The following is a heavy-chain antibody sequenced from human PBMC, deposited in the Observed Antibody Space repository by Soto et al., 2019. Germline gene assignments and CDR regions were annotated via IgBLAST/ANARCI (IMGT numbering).Heavy chain of an antibody. CDR1: GFTFSSHG. V-gene: IGHV3-33*01. D-gene: IGHD2-21*02. CDR2: IWSDGNKK. J-gene: IGHJ3*02. Sequence: GGSLRLSCAASGFTFSSHGMHWVRQAPGKGLEWVAVIWSDGNKKYYADSVKGRFTISRDNSKNTLSLQMNSLRAEDTAVYYCARGGNSVAGAFDIWGQGTVVTVSS. CDR3: ARGGNSVAGAFDI.